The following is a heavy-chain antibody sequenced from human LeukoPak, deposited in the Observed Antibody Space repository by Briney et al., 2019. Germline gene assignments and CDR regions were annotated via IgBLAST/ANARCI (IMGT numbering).Heavy chain of an antibody. CDR1: GFTFSSNA. CDR2: ISFDGSNK. Sequence: PGGSLRLSCAASGFTFSSNAMHWVRQAPGKGLEWVAIISFDGSNKNYADSVKGRFTVFRDNSKSTLYLKMSSLTSEDTAVYYCARDPKGGYSYGWGAFDIWGHGTMVTVSS. V-gene: IGHV3-30-3*01. J-gene: IGHJ3*02. D-gene: IGHD5-18*01. CDR3: ARDPKGGYSYGWGAFDI.